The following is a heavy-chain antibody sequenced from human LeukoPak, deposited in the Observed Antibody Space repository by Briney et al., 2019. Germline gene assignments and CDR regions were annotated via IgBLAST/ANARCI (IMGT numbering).Heavy chain of an antibody. CDR1: GYSFTSNY. J-gene: IGHJ4*02. CDR3: ARDQEAFDS. V-gene: IGHV1-46*01. CDR2: IYPRDGST. Sequence: ASVKVSCKASGYSFTSNYIHWVRQAPGQGLEWMGMIYPRDGSTSYAQKSQGRVTVTRDTSTSTVHMELSGLRSEDTAVYYCARDQEAFDSWGQGTLVTVSS.